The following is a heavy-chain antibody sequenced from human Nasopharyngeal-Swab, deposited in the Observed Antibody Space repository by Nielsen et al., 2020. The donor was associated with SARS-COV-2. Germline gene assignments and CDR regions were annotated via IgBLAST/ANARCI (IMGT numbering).Heavy chain of an antibody. CDR1: GFTISRYW. J-gene: IGHJ4*02. Sequence: GESLKISCAASGFTISRYWMLWVRHAAGKGLVWGSRLHSDGSGTTYADSVRGRFTISRDNAKNTLYLQMNSLRAEDTAVYYCARGGDGYSMDYWGQGTLVTVSS. D-gene: IGHD5-24*01. CDR3: ARGGDGYSMDY. V-gene: IGHV3-74*01. CDR2: LHSDGSGT.